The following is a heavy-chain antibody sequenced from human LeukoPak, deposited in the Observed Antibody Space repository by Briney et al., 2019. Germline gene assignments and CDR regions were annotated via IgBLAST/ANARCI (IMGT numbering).Heavy chain of an antibody. CDR2: ITTGGPNT. Sequence: GGSLRLSCTASGFTLSSYTMSWVRQAPGKGLKWVSTITTGGPNTYYADSVKGRFTVSRDDSKNSLYLQMNSLRAEDTAVYYCAKDGGLWVSAHWGDSWGRGTLVTVSS. CDR1: GFTLSSYT. D-gene: IGHD7-27*01. V-gene: IGHV3-23*01. J-gene: IGHJ4*02. CDR3: AKDGGLWVSAHWGDS.